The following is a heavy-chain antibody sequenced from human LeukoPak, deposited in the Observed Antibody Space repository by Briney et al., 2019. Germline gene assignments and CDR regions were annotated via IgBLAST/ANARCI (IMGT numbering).Heavy chain of an antibody. CDR3: ARGGDYYGSGSYLENNWFDP. Sequence: GGSLRLSCAASGFTFSSYSMNWVRQAPGKGLEWVSSISSSSSYIYYADSVKGRFTISRDNAKNSLYLQMNSLRAEDTAVYYCARGGDYYGSGSYLENNWFDPWGQGTLVTVSS. CDR1: GFTFSSYS. D-gene: IGHD3-10*01. J-gene: IGHJ5*02. CDR2: ISSSSSYI. V-gene: IGHV3-21*01.